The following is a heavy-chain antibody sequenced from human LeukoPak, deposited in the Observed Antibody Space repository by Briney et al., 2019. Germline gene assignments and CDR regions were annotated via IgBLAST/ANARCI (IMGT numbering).Heavy chain of an antibody. V-gene: IGHV1-69*05. CDR3: ARSGYSYEDAFDI. D-gene: IGHD5-18*01. CDR2: IIPIFGTA. J-gene: IGHJ3*02. CDR1: GGTFSSYA. Sequence: GASVKVSCKASGGTFSSYAISWVRQAPGQGLEWMGGIIPIFGTANYAQKFQGRVTITTDESTSTAYMELSSLRSKDTAVYYCARSGYSYEDAFDIWGQGTMVTVSS.